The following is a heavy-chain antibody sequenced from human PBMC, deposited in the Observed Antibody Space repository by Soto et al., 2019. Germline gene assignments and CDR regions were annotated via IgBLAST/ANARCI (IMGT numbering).Heavy chain of an antibody. V-gene: IGHV3-64D*08. J-gene: IGHJ5*02. D-gene: IGHD3-16*01. Sequence: GSLRLSCSASGFTFSSYAMHWVRQAPGKGLEYVSAISSNGGSTYYADSVKGRFTISRDNSKNTLYLQMSSLRAEDTAVYYCVKEGYDYVVWFDPWGQGTLVTVSS. CDR2: ISSNGGST. CDR3: VKEGYDYVVWFDP. CDR1: GFTFSSYA.